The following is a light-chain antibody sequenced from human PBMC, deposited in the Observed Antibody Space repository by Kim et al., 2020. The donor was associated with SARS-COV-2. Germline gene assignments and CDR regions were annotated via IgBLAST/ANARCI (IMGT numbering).Light chain of an antibody. CDR2: DVS. Sequence: QSITISCTRTSSDVGGYNYVSWYQQHPGKAPKLMIYDVSKRPSGVPDRFSGSKSGNTASLTISGLLTEDEADYYCCSFAGSYTYVFGTGTKVTVL. J-gene: IGLJ1*01. V-gene: IGLV2-11*03. CDR3: CSFAGSYTYV. CDR1: SSDVGGYNY.